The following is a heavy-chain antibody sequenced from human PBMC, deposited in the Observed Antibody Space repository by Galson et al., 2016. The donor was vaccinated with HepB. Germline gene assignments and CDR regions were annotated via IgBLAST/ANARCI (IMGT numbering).Heavy chain of an antibody. CDR1: GFTFSSFS. CDR2: ISSSSSYI. D-gene: IGHD3-3*01. CDR3: HFNRTIFGLLDDY. Sequence: SLRLSCAASGFTFSSFSMNWVRQAPGKGLEWVSSISSSSSYIYYADSVKGRFTISRDNAKTSLYLQMNRLRAEDTAVYYCHFNRTIFGLLDDYWGQGTLVTVSS. V-gene: IGHV3-21*01. J-gene: IGHJ4*02.